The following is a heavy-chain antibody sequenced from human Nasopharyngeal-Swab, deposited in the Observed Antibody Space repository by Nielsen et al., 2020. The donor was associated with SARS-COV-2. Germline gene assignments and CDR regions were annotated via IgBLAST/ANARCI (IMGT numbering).Heavy chain of an antibody. V-gene: IGHV1-69*10. CDR1: GGTFSSYA. Sequence: SVKVSCKASGGTFSSYAISWVRQAPGQGLEWMGGIIPILGTANYAQKFQGRVTITADKSTSTAYMELSSLRSEDTAVYYCARERTPRPPGIVVGLDAFDIWGQGTMVTVSS. CDR3: ARERTPRPPGIVVGLDAFDI. CDR2: IIPILGTA. J-gene: IGHJ3*02. D-gene: IGHD3-22*01.